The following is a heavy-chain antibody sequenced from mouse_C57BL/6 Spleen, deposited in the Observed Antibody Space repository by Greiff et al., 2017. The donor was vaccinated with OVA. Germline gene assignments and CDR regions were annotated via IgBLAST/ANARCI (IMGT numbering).Heavy chain of an antibody. D-gene: IGHD1-3*01. CDR2: IYPGDGDT. CDR1: GYAFSSSW. CDR3: AGDEVGLWFAY. V-gene: IGHV1-82*01. J-gene: IGHJ3*01. Sequence: QVQLQQSGPELVKPGASVKLSCKASGYAFSSSWMNWVKQRPGKGLEWIGRIYPGDGDTNYNGKFQGKATLTADKSSSTAYVQLSRLTSEDSAVYFCAGDEVGLWFAYWGQGTLVTVSA.